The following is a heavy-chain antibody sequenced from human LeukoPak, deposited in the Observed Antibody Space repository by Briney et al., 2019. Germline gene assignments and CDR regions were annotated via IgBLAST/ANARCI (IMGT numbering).Heavy chain of an antibody. D-gene: IGHD2-15*01. CDR2: ISGSGGSP. Sequence: TGGSLRLSCAASGFTFSSYAMSWVRQAPGKGLEWVSAISGSGGSPYYADSVKGRFTVSRDNSKNTLYLQMNSLTVEDTAIYYCAKNADRGAYCRGGSCYPYYYYYMDVWGTGTTVTISS. J-gene: IGHJ6*03. CDR3: AKNADRGAYCRGGSCYPYYYYYMDV. CDR1: GFTFSSYA. V-gene: IGHV3-23*01.